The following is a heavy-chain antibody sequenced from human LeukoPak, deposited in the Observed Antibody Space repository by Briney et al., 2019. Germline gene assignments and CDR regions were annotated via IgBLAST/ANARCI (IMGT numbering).Heavy chain of an antibody. CDR3: ARGPRSARYYYDSSGP. V-gene: IGHV4-61*02. Sequence: SQTLSLTCTVSGGSISSGLYYWSWIRQPAGKGLEWIGRIYTSGSTNYNPSLKSRVTISLDTSKNQFSLKLSSVTAADTAVYYCARGPRSARYYYDSSGPWGQGTLVTVSS. J-gene: IGHJ5*02. CDR1: GGSISSGLYY. D-gene: IGHD3-22*01. CDR2: IYTSGST.